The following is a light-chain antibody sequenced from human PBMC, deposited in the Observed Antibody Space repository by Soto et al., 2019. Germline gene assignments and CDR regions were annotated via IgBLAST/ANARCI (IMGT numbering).Light chain of an antibody. V-gene: IGKV1-39*01. CDR2: DAS. CDR1: QSISSY. CDR3: QQYTNTNNPWM. J-gene: IGKJ1*01. Sequence: DVQMTRSPSSLSASVGDRVTITCRASQSISSYLNWYQQKPGKAPKLLVYDASTLQSGVASRFSGSGSGTEFTLIISGLQPDDSATYYCQQYTNTNNPWMFGQGTKVDIK.